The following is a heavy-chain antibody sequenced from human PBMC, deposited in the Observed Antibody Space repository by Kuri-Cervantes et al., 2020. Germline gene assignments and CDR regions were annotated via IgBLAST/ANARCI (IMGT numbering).Heavy chain of an antibody. CDR2: INTNTGNP. V-gene: IGHV7-4-1*02. D-gene: IGHD3-10*01. CDR1: GYTFTSYV. J-gene: IGHJ4*02. Sequence: ASVKVSCKASGYTFTSYVMHWVRQAPGQRLEWMGWINTNTGNPTYAQGFTGRFVFSLDTSVSTAYLQISSLKAEDTAVYYYARVGFTMVRGVDLDYWGQGTLVTVSS. CDR3: ARVGFTMVRGVDLDY.